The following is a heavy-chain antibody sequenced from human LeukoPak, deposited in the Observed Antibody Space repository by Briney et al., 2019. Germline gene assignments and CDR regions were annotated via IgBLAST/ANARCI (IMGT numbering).Heavy chain of an antibody. J-gene: IGHJ4*02. Sequence: GGSLRLSCAASGFAVSSNYMSWVRQAPGKGLEWVSVIYSGGSTYYAASVKGRFTISRDNSKNTLYLQMNSLRAEDTAVYYCARNYYGSGSYSLISFDYWGQGTLVTVSS. CDR3: ARNYYGSGSYSLISFDY. D-gene: IGHD3-10*01. V-gene: IGHV3-66*01. CDR1: GFAVSSNY. CDR2: IYSGGST.